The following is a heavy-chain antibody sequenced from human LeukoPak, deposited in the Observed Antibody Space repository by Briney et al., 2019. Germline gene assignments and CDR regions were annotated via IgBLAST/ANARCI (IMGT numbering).Heavy chain of an antibody. CDR2: ISGSGGST. CDR3: AKADGWFGELPYFDY. D-gene: IGHD3-10*01. Sequence: GGSLRLSCAASGFTFSSYAMSWVRQAPGKGLEWVSAISGSGGSTYYADSVKGRFTISRDNPKNTLYLQMNSLRAEDTAVYYCAKADGWFGELPYFDYWGQGTLVTVSS. J-gene: IGHJ4*02. V-gene: IGHV3-23*01. CDR1: GFTFSSYA.